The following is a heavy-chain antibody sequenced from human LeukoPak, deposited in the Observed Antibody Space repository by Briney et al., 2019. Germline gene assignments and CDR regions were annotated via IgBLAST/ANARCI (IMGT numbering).Heavy chain of an antibody. D-gene: IGHD3-22*01. CDR1: GYSFTSYW. Sequence: GESLKISCKGSGYSFTSYWIGWVRQMPGKGLEWMGIIYPGDSDTRYSPSFQGQVTISADKSISTAYLQWSSLKASDTAMYYCARLRGDYYDSSGHWAFFDYWGQGTLVTVSS. J-gene: IGHJ4*02. V-gene: IGHV5-51*01. CDR2: IYPGDSDT. CDR3: ARLRGDYYDSSGHWAFFDY.